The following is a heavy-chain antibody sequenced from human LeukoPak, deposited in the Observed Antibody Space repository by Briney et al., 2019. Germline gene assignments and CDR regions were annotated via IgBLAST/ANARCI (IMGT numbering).Heavy chain of an antibody. D-gene: IGHD3-10*01. CDR3: ARSHHYYGSGSYGMDV. V-gene: IGHV4-30-4*01. Sequence: SETLSLTCIVSGGSISSGDYYWSWIRQPPGKGLEWIGYIYYSGSTYYNPSLKSRVTISVDTSKNQFSLKLSSVTAADTAVYYCARSHHYYGSGSYGMDVWGQGTTVTVSS. CDR2: IYYSGST. CDR1: GGSISSGDYY. J-gene: IGHJ6*02.